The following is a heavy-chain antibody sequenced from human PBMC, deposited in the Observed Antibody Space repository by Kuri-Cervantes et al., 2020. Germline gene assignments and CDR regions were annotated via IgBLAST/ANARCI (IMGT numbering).Heavy chain of an antibody. Sequence: GGSLRLSCAASGFTFDDYAMHWVRQAPGKGLEWVSGISWNSGSIGYADSVKGRFTISRDNAKNSLYLQMNSLRAEDTAVYYCARDDGVITMIVEDSHDAFDIWGQGTMVTVSS. CDR2: ISWNSGSI. V-gene: IGHV3-9*01. D-gene: IGHD3-22*01. CDR1: GFTFDDYA. CDR3: ARDDGVITMIVEDSHDAFDI. J-gene: IGHJ3*02.